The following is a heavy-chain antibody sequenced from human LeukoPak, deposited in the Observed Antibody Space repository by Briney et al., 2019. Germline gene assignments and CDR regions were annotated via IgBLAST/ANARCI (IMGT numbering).Heavy chain of an antibody. CDR3: ARDPGAGYYYYYMDV. Sequence: GSLRLSCTASGFTFGSHWMIWVRRAPGKGLEWIGYIYHSGSTYYNPSLKSRVTISVDRSKNQFSLKLSSVTATDTAVYYCARDPGAGYYYYYMDVWGKGTTVTVSS. D-gene: IGHD1-26*01. CDR2: IYHSGST. CDR1: GFTFGSHW. V-gene: IGHV4-4*02. J-gene: IGHJ6*03.